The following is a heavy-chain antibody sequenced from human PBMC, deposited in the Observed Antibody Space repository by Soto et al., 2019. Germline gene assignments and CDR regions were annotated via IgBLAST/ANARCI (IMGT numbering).Heavy chain of an antibody. J-gene: IGHJ3*02. CDR3: AIRGSDDAFDI. CDR2: FDPEDGET. D-gene: IGHD5-12*01. V-gene: IGHV1-24*01. Sequence: ASVKVSCKVSGYTLPELSMHWVRQAPGKGLEWMGGFDPEDGETIYAQKFQGRVTMAEDTSTDTAYMELSSLRSEDTAVYYCAIRGSDDAFDIWRQGTMDTVSS. CDR1: GYTLPELS.